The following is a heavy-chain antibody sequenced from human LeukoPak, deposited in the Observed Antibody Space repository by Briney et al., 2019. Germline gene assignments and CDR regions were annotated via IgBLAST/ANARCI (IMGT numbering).Heavy chain of an antibody. CDR2: IWYDGSNK. J-gene: IGHJ4*02. Sequence: GGSLRLSCAASGFTFSSYGMHWVRQAPGKGLEWVAVIWYDGSNKYYADSVKGRFTISRDNSKNTLYLQMNSLRAEDTAVYYCAREQNDSSGYYYDYWGQGTLVTVSS. D-gene: IGHD3-22*01. CDR1: GFTFSSYG. V-gene: IGHV3-33*01. CDR3: AREQNDSSGYYYDY.